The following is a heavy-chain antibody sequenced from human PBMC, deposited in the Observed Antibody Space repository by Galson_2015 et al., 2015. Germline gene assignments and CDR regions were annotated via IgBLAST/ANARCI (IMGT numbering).Heavy chain of an antibody. D-gene: IGHD3-22*01. V-gene: IGHV1-69*13. Sequence: SVKVSCKASGGTFSSYAISWVRQAPGQGLEWMGGIIPIFGTANYAQKFQGRVTITADESTSTAYMELSSLRSEDTAVYYCASWYYYDSSGYYLFDYWGQGTLVTVSS. J-gene: IGHJ4*02. CDR3: ASWYYYDSSGYYLFDY. CDR1: GGTFSSYA. CDR2: IIPIFGTA.